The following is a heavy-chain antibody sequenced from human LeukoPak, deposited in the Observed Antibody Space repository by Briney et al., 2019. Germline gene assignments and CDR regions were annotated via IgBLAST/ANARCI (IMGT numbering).Heavy chain of an antibody. V-gene: IGHV4-4*07. D-gene: IGHD6-13*01. CDR3: ARHVSEPRIAAPGTPWFDP. Sequence: SETLSLTCTVSGGSIGTYYWSWIRQPAGKGLEWIGRFDTSGSTNYNPSLKSRVTISVDTSKNQFSLKLSSVTAADTAVYYCARHVSEPRIAAPGTPWFDPWGQGTLVTVSS. J-gene: IGHJ5*02. CDR1: GGSIGTYY. CDR2: FDTSGST.